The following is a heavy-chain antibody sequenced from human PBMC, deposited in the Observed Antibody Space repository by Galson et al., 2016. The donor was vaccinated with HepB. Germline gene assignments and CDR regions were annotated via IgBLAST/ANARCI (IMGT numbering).Heavy chain of an antibody. D-gene: IGHD3-10*02. CDR1: GFIFSSYG. CDR2: IWYDGSNK. Sequence: SLRLSCAASGFIFSSYGMYWVRQAPGKGLEWVAVIWYDGSNKYYADSVKGRFTISRDNSKNTLYLQMNSLRAEDTAVYYCARVFGELLEYSPLDYWGQGTLVTVSS. J-gene: IGHJ4*02. V-gene: IGHV3-33*01. CDR3: ARVFGELLEYSPLDY.